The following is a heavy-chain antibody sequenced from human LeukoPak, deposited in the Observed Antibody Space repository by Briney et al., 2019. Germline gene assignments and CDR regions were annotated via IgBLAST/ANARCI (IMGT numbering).Heavy chain of an antibody. Sequence: GGSLRLSCAASEFTFSSYAMTWVRQAPGKGLEWVSSISASGGRTFYADSVEGRVTISRDNSKNTVYLQMHSLRAGDTAVYYCARDHYYDSSGYFDYWGQGTLVTVSS. CDR1: EFTFSSYA. CDR2: ISASGGRT. D-gene: IGHD3-22*01. J-gene: IGHJ4*02. V-gene: IGHV3-23*01. CDR3: ARDHYYDSSGYFDY.